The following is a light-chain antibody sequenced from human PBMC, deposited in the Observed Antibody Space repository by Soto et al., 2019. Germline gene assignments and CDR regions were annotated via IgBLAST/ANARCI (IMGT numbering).Light chain of an antibody. CDR3: QSYDSSLSASV. CDR2: GND. Sequence: QSVLTQPPSVSGAPGQTVTISCTGTRFNIGAGFDVHWYQHLPGTAPRLLIYGNDNRPSGVPDRFSGSKSGTSASLAITGLQVEDEADYYCQSYDSSLSASVFGPGTKLTVL. J-gene: IGLJ1*01. CDR1: RFNIGAGFD. V-gene: IGLV1-40*01.